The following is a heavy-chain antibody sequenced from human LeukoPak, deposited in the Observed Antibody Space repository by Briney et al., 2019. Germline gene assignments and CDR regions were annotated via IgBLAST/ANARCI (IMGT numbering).Heavy chain of an antibody. CDR1: GFTFSSYE. D-gene: IGHD1-26*01. V-gene: IGHV3-48*03. CDR2: ISSSGSTI. J-gene: IGHJ4*02. Sequence: GGSLRLSCAASGFTFSSYEMNWVRQAPGKGLEWVSYISSSGSTIYYADSVKGRFTISRDNAKNSLYLQMNSLRAEDTAVYYCARVPQDSYNGSYYCDYWGQGTLVTVSS. CDR3: ARVPQDSYNGSYYCDY.